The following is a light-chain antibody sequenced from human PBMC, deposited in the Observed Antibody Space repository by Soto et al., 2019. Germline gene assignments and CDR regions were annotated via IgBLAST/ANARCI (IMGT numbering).Light chain of an antibody. Sequence: QSVLTQSPSVSAAPGQQVTISCSGSSSNIGNNYVSWYQQLPGTAPKLLISDNNKRPSGIPDRFSGSKSGTSGTLDITGLQTGDEADYYCATWDGSLPGEVFGGGTKLTVL. CDR2: DNN. CDR1: SSNIGNNY. V-gene: IGLV1-51*01. J-gene: IGLJ2*01. CDR3: ATWDGSLPGEV.